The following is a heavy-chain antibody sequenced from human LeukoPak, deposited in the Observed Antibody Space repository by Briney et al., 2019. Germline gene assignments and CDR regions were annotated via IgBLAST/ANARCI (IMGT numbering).Heavy chain of an antibody. J-gene: IGHJ4*02. CDR3: ARAGNYYGSGSHDY. CDR1: GGSISSGSYY. Sequence: PSETLSLTCTVSGGSISSGSYYWSWIRQPAGKGLEWIGRIYTSGSTNYNPSLKSRATISVDTSKNQFSLKLSSVTAADTAVYYCARAGNYYGSGSHDYWGQGTLVTVSS. CDR2: IYTSGST. V-gene: IGHV4-61*02. D-gene: IGHD3-10*01.